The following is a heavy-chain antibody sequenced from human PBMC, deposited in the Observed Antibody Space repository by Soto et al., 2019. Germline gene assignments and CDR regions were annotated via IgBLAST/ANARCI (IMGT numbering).Heavy chain of an antibody. J-gene: IGHJ4*01. CDR1: GLTFSSYG. CDR2: IWYDGSNK. Sequence: PGCPLRLCCAASGLTFSSYGMHWVRQAPGKGLEWVAVIWYDGSNKYYADSVKGRFTISRDNSKNTLYLQMNSLRAEDTAVYYCAIVGDLTGIAFDYWGQGTLVTVSA. V-gene: IGHV3-33*01. CDR3: AIVGDLTGIAFDY. D-gene: IGHD3-16*01.